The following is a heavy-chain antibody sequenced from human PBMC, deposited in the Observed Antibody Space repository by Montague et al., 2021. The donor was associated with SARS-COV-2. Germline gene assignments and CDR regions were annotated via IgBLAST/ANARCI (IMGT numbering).Heavy chain of an antibody. CDR2: VSSSGST. V-gene: IGHV4-4*07. J-gene: IGHJ4*02. CDR1: GDSITYFY. D-gene: IGHD1-26*01. CDR3: AREVGTHFGTFDY. Sequence: SETLSLTCTVSGDSITYFYWSWILQPSAKGLQWIGRVSSSGSTNYNPSLGSRVSMSLDTSKSQFSLKRSSVTAADPAVYYCAREVGTHFGTFDYWGRGTLVTVSS.